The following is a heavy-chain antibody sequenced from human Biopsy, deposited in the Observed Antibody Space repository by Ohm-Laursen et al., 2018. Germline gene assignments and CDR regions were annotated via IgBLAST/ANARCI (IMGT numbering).Heavy chain of an antibody. D-gene: IGHD6-19*01. CDR3: ARGRRTSGWPYFAN. CDR1: GDSLSSGPDN. CDR2: IYSGGNT. Sequence: SDTLSLTCTVSGDSLSSGPDNWSWIRQPPGLGLEYIGFIYSGGNTNYNPSLQNRVTMSVDTSKNQFSLKLSSVIAADTAVYYCARGRRTSGWPYFANWGQGTLVIVSS. J-gene: IGHJ4*02. V-gene: IGHV4-61*01.